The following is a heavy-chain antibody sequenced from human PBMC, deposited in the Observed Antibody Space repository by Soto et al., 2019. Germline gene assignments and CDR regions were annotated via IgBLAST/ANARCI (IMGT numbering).Heavy chain of an antibody. CDR3: ARESGGATATLGYYYFHLDV. CDR2: INPNGGAT. J-gene: IGHJ6*03. Sequence: VQLAQSGAEVKKPGASVKVSCKTSGDSFNDYYIHWVRQAPGQGLEWMGWINPNGGATKYAQKFSGRVTVTRDTSIRTVYIELSSLRSDDTGVYYWARESGGATATLGYYYFHLDVLGKGTTVTVSS. D-gene: IGHD1-26*01. CDR1: GDSFNDYY. V-gene: IGHV1-2*02.